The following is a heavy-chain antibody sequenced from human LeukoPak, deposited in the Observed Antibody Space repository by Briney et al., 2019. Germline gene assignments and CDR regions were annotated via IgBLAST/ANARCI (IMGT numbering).Heavy chain of an antibody. CDR2: IQHDGTKT. CDR1: GFTFSSSG. Sequence: PGGSLRLSCAASGFTFSSSGMHWVRQAPGRGLEWVAFIQHDGTKTYYADSVKGRFTISRDSSKNTLYLQMNILRTDDTAVYYCAKGAFVRLGELSPHWGQGTLVTVSS. CDR3: AKGAFVRLGELSPH. D-gene: IGHD3-16*02. J-gene: IGHJ4*02. V-gene: IGHV3-30*02.